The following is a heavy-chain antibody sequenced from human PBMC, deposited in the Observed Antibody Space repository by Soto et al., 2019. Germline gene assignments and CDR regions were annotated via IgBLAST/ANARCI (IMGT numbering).Heavy chain of an antibody. CDR3: AREARYYYDSSGQDAFDI. CDR2: IIPILGIA. V-gene: IGHV1-69*08. Sequence: QVQLVQSGAEVKKPGSSVKVSCKASGGTFSSYTISWVRQAPGQGLEWMGRIIPILGIANYAQKFQGRVTITADKSTSTAYMELSSLRAEDTAVYYCAREARYYYDSSGQDAFDIWGQGTMVTVSS. D-gene: IGHD3-22*01. CDR1: GGTFSSYT. J-gene: IGHJ3*02.